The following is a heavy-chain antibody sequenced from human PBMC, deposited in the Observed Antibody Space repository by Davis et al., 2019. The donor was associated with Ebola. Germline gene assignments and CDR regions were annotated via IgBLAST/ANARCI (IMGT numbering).Heavy chain of an antibody. Sequence: GESLKISCAAPGFTFSNAWMNWVRQAPGKGLEWVANIKQDGSEKYYVGSVKGRFTISRDNAKNSLYLQMNSLFAEDTAVYYCFPTGSNLFDYRGQGTLVTVSS. J-gene: IGHJ4*02. V-gene: IGHV3-7*01. D-gene: IGHD2-2*01. CDR3: FPTGSNLFDY. CDR2: IKQDGSEK. CDR1: GFTFSNAW.